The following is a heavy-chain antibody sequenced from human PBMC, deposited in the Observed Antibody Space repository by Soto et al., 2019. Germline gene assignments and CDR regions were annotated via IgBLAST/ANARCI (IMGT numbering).Heavy chain of an antibody. V-gene: IGHV3-33*01. CDR3: ERDLSTGYYGMDV. J-gene: IGHJ6*02. CDR2: IWYDGSNK. D-gene: IGHD4-17*01. Sequence: XGSLRLSCAASGFTFSSYGMHWVRQAPGKGLEWVAVIWYDGSNKYYADSVKGRFTISRDNSKNTLYLQMNSLRAEDTAVYYCERDLSTGYYGMDVWGQGTTVTVSS. CDR1: GFTFSSYG.